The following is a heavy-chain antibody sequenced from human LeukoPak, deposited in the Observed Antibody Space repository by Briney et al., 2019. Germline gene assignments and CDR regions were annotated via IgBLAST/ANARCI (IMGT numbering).Heavy chain of an antibody. J-gene: IGHJ6*02. CDR1: GFTFSSYS. Sequence: GGSLRLSCAASGFTFSSYSMTWVRQAPGKGLEWVSSISSSSSYIYYADSVKGRFTISRDNAKNSLYLQMNSLRAEDTAVYYCASLIDILTGYDYYYGMDVWGQGTTVTVSS. V-gene: IGHV3-21*01. CDR2: ISSSSSYI. D-gene: IGHD3-9*01. CDR3: ASLIDILTGYDYYYGMDV.